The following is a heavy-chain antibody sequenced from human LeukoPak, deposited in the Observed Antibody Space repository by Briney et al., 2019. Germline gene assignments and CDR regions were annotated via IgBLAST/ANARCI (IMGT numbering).Heavy chain of an antibody. CDR2: ISAYNGNT. CDR3: ARVGTYYYDSSGRFDY. J-gene: IGHJ4*02. Sequence: ASVNVSCKASGYTFTSYGISWVRQAPGQGLEWMGWISAYNGNTNYAQKLQGRVTMTTDTSTSTAYMELRSLRSDDTAVYYCARVGTYYYDSSGRFDYWGQGTLVTVSS. V-gene: IGHV1-18*01. CDR1: GYTFTSYG. D-gene: IGHD3-22*01.